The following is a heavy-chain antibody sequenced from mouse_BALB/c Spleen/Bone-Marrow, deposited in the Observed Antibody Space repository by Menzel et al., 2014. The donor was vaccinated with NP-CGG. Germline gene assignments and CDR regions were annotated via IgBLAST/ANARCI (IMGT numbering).Heavy chain of an antibody. CDR2: IDTSDSYT. Sequence: VQLQQSGAELVMPGASVKMSCKASGYTFTDYWMHWVKQRPGQGLEWIGAIDTSDSYTSYNQKFKGKATLTVDESSSTAYMQLSSLTSEDSAVYYCARKDDYYYAMDYWGQGTSVTASS. CDR1: GYTFTDYW. D-gene: IGHD2-4*01. CDR3: ARKDDYYYAMDY. J-gene: IGHJ4*01. V-gene: IGHV1-69*01.